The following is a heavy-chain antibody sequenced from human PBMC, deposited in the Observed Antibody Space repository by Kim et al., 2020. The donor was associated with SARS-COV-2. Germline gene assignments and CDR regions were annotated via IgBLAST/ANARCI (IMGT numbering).Heavy chain of an antibody. Sequence: GGSLRLSCAASGFTFSSYAMHWVRQAPGKGLEWVAVISYDGSNKYYADSVKGRFTISRDNSKNTLYLQMNSLRAEDTAVYYCARDSNLVDTAMVMLDYWGQGTLVTVSS. V-gene: IGHV3-30*04. CDR3: ARDSNLVDTAMVMLDY. J-gene: IGHJ4*02. CDR1: GFTFSSYA. CDR2: ISYDGSNK. D-gene: IGHD5-18*01.